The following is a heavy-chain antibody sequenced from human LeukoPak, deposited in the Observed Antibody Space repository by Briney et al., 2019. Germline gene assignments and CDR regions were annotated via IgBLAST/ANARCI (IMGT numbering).Heavy chain of an antibody. CDR1: GYTFTGYY. V-gene: IGHV1-2*04. J-gene: IGHJ3*02. D-gene: IGHD1-26*01. CDR2: INPNNGGT. Sequence: ASVKVSCKASGYTFTGYYMHWVRQAPGQGLEWMGWINPNNGGTNYAQKFQGWVTMTRDTSIITAYMELSRLKSDDTAVYYCARVRSGSYPHAFDIWGQGTMVTVSS. CDR3: ARVRSGSYPHAFDI.